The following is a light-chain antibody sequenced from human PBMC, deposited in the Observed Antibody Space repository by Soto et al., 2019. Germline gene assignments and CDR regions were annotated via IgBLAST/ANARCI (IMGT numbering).Light chain of an antibody. V-gene: IGKV3D-20*02. CDR1: QSVGTY. J-gene: IGKJ4*01. CDR3: QQRSNWPLT. Sequence: EIVLTQSPGTLSLSPGERATLSCRASQSVGTYLAWYQQKPGQAPRLLIYGASSRATGIPDRFSGSGSGTDFTLTISRLEPEDFAVYYCQQRSNWPLTFGGGTKVDIK. CDR2: GAS.